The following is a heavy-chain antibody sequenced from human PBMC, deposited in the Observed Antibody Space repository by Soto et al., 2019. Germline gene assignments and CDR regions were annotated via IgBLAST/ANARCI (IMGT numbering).Heavy chain of an antibody. J-gene: IGHJ4*02. Sequence: GGSLRLSCPASGFTFSDYAMSWVRQAPGKGLELVSVITGIGGGTYYADSARGRFAISRDNSKNTLYLQMNGLRAEDTAVDYCAKVVGFRPYWGQGTLVNVSS. CDR1: GFTFSDYA. CDR2: ITGIGGGT. CDR3: AKVVGFRPY. D-gene: IGHD2-21*01. V-gene: IGHV3-23*01.